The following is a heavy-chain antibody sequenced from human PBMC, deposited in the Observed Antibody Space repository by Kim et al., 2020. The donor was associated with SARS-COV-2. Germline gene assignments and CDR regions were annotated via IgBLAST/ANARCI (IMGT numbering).Heavy chain of an antibody. D-gene: IGHD3-3*01. CDR3: AKGEFWRNRFDS. V-gene: IGHV3-23*01. CDR1: GFTFNNYA. Sequence: PGGSLRLSCAASGFTFNNYALSWVRQAPGKGLEWVSLILGTGDSIYYADSVKGRFTISRDSSKSTVFLQMNSLRVEDTAVYFCAKGEFWRNRFDSWGQGTLVTVSS. J-gene: IGHJ4*02. CDR2: ILGTGDSI.